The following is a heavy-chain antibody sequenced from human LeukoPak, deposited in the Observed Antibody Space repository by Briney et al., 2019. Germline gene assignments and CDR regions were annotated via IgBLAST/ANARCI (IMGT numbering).Heavy chain of an antibody. CDR3: ARNGLGYSSGWSKSPFDY. V-gene: IGHV3-23*01. CDR2: ISGSGGST. CDR1: GFTVSSNY. J-gene: IGHJ4*02. Sequence: QAGGSLRLSCAASGFTVSSNYMSWVRQAPGKGLEWVSAISGSGGSTYYADSVKGRFTISRDNSRNTLYLQMNSLRAEDTAVYYCARNGLGYSSGWSKSPFDYWGQGTLVTVSS. D-gene: IGHD6-19*01.